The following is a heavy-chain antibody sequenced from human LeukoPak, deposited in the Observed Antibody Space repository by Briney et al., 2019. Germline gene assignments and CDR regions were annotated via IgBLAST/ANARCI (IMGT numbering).Heavy chain of an antibody. CDR3: TTSPPTIFGVVNFDY. CDR2: IKSKTDGGTT. D-gene: IGHD3-3*01. CDR1: GFTFSNAW. V-gene: IGHV3-15*01. J-gene: IGHJ4*02. Sequence: GGSLRLSCAASGFTFSNAWMSWVRQAPGKGLEWVGRIKSKTDGGTTDYAAPVKGRFTISRDDSKNTLYLQMNSLKTEDTAVYYCTTSPPTIFGVVNFDYWGQGTLVTVSS.